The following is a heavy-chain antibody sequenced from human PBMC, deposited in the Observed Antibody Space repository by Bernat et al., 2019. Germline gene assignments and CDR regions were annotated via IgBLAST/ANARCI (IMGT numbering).Heavy chain of an antibody. CDR1: GFTFSSYA. V-gene: IGHV3-64*01. D-gene: IGHD6-13*01. CDR3: ARVEAASSGYYYGMDV. CDR2: ISSNGGRT. Sequence: EVQLVESGGGLVQPGGSLRLSCAASGFTFSSYAMHWVRQAPGKGLEYVSAISSNGGRTYYANSVKGRFTISRDNSKNTLYLQMGSLRAEDMAVYYCARVEAASSGYYYGMDVWGQGTTVTVSS. J-gene: IGHJ6*02.